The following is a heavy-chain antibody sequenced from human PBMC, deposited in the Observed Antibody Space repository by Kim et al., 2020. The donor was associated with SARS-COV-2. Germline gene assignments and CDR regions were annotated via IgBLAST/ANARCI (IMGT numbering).Heavy chain of an antibody. V-gene: IGHV3-7*01. J-gene: IGHJ4*02. CDR3: ARGLVGY. Sequence: DGSEKYYVDSVKGRFTISRDNATNSLYLQMNSLRAEDTAVYYCARGLVGYWGQGALVTVSS. D-gene: IGHD2-2*01. CDR2: DGSEK.